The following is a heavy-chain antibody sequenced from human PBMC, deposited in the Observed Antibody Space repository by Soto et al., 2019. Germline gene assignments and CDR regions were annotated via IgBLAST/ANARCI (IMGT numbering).Heavy chain of an antibody. CDR3: ARESDGFPYDP. CDR2: IIPIFGTA. CDR1: GGAFSSYA. Sequence: ASVKVSCKASGGAFSSYAISWVRQAPGQGLEWMGGIIPIFGTANYAQKFQGRVTITANESTSTAYMELSSLRSEDTAVYYCARESDGFPYDPWGQGTLVTVSS. J-gene: IGHJ5*02. D-gene: IGHD3-10*01. V-gene: IGHV1-69*13.